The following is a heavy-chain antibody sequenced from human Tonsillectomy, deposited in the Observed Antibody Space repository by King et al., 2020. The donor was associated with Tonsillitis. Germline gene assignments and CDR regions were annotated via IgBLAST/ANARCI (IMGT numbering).Heavy chain of an antibody. CDR2: ISSGSTYI. CDR3: ARDDHYGDYEFDS. J-gene: IGHJ4*02. D-gene: IGHD4-17*01. V-gene: IGHV3-21*01. CDR1: GFTFSGSS. Sequence: VQLVESGGGLVKPGGSLRLSCAASGFTFSGSSMNWVRQAPGKGLDWVSSISSGSTYIYYADPVKGRFTISRDNAKNSLYLQMNRLRAEDTAVYYCARDDHYGDYEFDSWGQGTLVTVSS.